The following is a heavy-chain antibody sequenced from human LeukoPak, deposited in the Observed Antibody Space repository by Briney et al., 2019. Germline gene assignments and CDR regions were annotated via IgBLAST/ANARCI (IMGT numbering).Heavy chain of an antibody. Sequence: GGSLRLSCAASGFTISSYWMHWVRQAPGKGLVWVSRINTDGSSTSYADSVQGRFTISRDNAKNTLYLQMNRLRAEDTAVYYCARDDSWGFANWGQGSLVTVSS. V-gene: IGHV3-74*01. CDR3: ARDDSWGFAN. D-gene: IGHD3/OR15-3a*01. CDR2: INTDGSST. J-gene: IGHJ4*02. CDR1: GFTISSYW.